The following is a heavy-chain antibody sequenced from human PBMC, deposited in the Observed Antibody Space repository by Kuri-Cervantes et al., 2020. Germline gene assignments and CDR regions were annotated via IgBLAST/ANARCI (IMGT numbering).Heavy chain of an antibody. D-gene: IGHD3-10*01. J-gene: IGHJ6*03. V-gene: IGHV1-69*13. Sequence: SVKVSCKASGGSFNSYGFSWVRRAPGQGLEWMGGIIPIFGTANYAQRFQGRVTITADESTSTAYMELSSLRSEDTAVYYCARGDGSGSYYRSYYYYYYMDVWGKGTTVTVSS. CDR3: ARGDGSGSYYRSYYYYYYMDV. CDR1: GGSFNSYG. CDR2: IIPIFGTA.